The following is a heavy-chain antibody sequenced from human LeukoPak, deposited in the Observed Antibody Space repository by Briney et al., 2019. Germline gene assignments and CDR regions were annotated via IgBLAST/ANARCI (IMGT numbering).Heavy chain of an antibody. CDR2: IYYSGST. CDR1: GGSVSSGSYY. Sequence: SETLSLTCTVSGGSVSSGSYYWSWIRQPPGKGLEWIGYIYYSGSTNYNPSLKSRVTISVDTSKNQFSLKLSSVTAADTAVYYXARXXXXSWYPYFDYWGQGTLVTVSS. J-gene: IGHJ4*02. V-gene: IGHV4-61*01. D-gene: IGHD6-13*01. CDR3: ARXXXXSWYPYFDY.